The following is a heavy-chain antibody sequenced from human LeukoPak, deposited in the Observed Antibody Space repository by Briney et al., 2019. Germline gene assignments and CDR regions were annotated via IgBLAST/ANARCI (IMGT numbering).Heavy chain of an antibody. Sequence: GGSLRLSCAASGFTFSSYAMSWVRQAPGKGLEWVSVIYSGGSTYYADSVKGRFTISRDNSKNTLYLQMNSLRAEDTAVYYCAREGWRYYYDSSGYIDYWGQGTLVTVSS. CDR3: AREGWRYYYDSSGYIDY. V-gene: IGHV3-66*01. CDR2: IYSGGST. D-gene: IGHD3-22*01. CDR1: GFTFSSYA. J-gene: IGHJ4*02.